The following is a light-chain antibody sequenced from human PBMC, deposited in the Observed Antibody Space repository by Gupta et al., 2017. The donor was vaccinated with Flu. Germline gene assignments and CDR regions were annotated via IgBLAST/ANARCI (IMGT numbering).Light chain of an antibody. CDR3: KQERKTPLT. CDR2: VAS. J-gene: IGKJ1*01. CDR1: QSRLQSNGYNY. Sequence: DHVMSKSPLSLPVTSGGPASISCSPSQSRLQSNGYNYLEWYLQKPGQSPQLLIYVASNRASGVPDRFSGSGSGTDFTLTISRREAEDFGVYYCKQERKTPLTFGRGTKVEIE. V-gene: IGKV2-28*01.